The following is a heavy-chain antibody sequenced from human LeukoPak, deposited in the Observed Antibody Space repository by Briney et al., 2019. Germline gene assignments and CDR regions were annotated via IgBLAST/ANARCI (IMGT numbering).Heavy chain of an antibody. D-gene: IGHD4-11*01. CDR2: IKGDGSLI. J-gene: IGHJ4*02. V-gene: IGHV3-7*01. Sequence: GGSLRLSCSTSGFTFSTYWMSWVRQTPEKGLEWVANIKGDGSLINYADSVKGRFTISRDNAKDSLSLQMNSLTADDTSLYYCAREGLPYSRDYWGQGTLVTVPS. CDR1: GFTFSTYW. CDR3: AREGLPYSRDY.